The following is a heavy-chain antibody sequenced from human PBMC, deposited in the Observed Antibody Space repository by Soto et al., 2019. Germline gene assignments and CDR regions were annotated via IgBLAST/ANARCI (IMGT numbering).Heavy chain of an antibody. CDR1: GYTFTSYD. V-gene: IGHV1-8*01. D-gene: IGHD4-17*01. CDR3: VRVVGAIDY. CDR2: INPNSGNT. Sequence: QVQLVQSGAEVKKPGASVKVSCKASGYTFTSYDINWVRQATGQGLEWMGWINPNSGNTGSAQKFQGRVTMTRDTFTRTAYMELSRLTSEDTAMYYCVRVVGAIDYWGQGTLVTVSS. J-gene: IGHJ4*02.